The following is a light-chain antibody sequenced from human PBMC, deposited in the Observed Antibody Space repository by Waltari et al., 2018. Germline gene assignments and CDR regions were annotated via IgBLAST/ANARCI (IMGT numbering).Light chain of an antibody. CDR2: NTN. CDR3: ALYMGGGIWV. J-gene: IGLJ3*02. CDR1: SGSVSSDHY. Sequence: QTVVTQEPSFSVSPGGTITLTCGLSSGSVSSDHYPSWYQQTPGQAPRTHIYNTNTLSSGVPARFSGSILGEKAALTITGAQADDECAYYCALYMGGGIWVFGGGTYLTVL. V-gene: IGLV8-61*01.